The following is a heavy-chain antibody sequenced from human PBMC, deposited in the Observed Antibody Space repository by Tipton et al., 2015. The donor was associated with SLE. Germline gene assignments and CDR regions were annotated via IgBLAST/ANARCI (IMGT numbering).Heavy chain of an antibody. CDR2: ISFDESNK. CDR1: GFIFSAYA. D-gene: IGHD3-3*01. Sequence: SLRLSCAASGFIFSAYAMHWVRQAPGKGLAWVAVISFDESNKEYTDSVKGRFTISRDNSKNTLELQMHSLRVEDTALYYCARGFDFWRAFEYWGQGARVTVSS. V-gene: IGHV3-30*04. CDR3: ARGFDFWRAFEY. J-gene: IGHJ4*02.